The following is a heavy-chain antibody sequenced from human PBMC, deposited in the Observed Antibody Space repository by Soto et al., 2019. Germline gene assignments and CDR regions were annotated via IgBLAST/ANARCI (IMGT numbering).Heavy chain of an antibody. CDR3: ARDIGNYYGMDV. Sequence: GGSLRLSCAASGFTFSGYTMNWVRQAPGKGLEWVSSISGISSYIYYADSVKGRFTISRDNAKSSLYLQMNSLRPEDTAVYYCARDIGNYYGMDVWGQGTTVTVSS. J-gene: IGHJ6*02. CDR1: GFTFSGYT. D-gene: IGHD1-26*01. V-gene: IGHV3-21*01. CDR2: ISGISSYI.